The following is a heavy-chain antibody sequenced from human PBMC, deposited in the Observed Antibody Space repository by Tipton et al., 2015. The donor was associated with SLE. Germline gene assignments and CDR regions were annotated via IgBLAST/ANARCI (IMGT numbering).Heavy chain of an antibody. CDR2: MYDSGST. CDR1: GHSITSGGYY. D-gene: IGHD1-26*01. CDR3: ARAPEWEGDAFDI. V-gene: IGHV4-31*03. J-gene: IGHJ3*02. Sequence: TLSLTCTVSGHSITSGGYYWMWIRQDPGKGLEWIGYMYDSGSTYYNPSLMSRVVMSADTSKNQFSLKMSSVTAADTAVYYCARAPEWEGDAFDIWGQGTMVTVSS.